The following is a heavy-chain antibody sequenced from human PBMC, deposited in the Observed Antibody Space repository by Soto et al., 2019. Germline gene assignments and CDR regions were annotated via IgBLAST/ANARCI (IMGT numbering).Heavy chain of an antibody. V-gene: IGHV1-3*01. J-gene: IGHJ5*02. CDR2: INVGNGNT. D-gene: IGHD6-13*01. Sequence: ASVKVSCKASGYTFTNSAIHWVRQAPGQTLEWMGWINVGNGNTKYSQKFQGRVTITRDTSASTAYLELSSVTAADTAVYYCARDGDSSSWSWFDPWGQGTLVTVSS. CDR3: ARDGDSSSWSWFDP. CDR1: GYTFTNSA.